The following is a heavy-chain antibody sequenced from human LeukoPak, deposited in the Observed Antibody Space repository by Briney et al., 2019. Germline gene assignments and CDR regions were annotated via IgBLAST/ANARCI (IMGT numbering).Heavy chain of an antibody. D-gene: IGHD3-10*01. CDR3: AKCSIYFGSGTYFDD. J-gene: IGHJ4*02. V-gene: IGHV3-23*01. CDR1: GFAFSSYT. CDR2: ISDSGGNT. Sequence: TGGSLRLSCAASGFAFSSYTMSWVRQAPGKGLEWVSSISDSGGNTNYADSVKGRFTISRDNSKNTVCLQMSSLRAEDTAVYYCAKCSIYFGSGTYFDDWAQGTLVTVSS.